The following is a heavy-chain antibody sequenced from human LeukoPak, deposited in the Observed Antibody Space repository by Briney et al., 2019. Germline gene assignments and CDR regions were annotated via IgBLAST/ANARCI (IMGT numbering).Heavy chain of an antibody. Sequence: ASVKVSCKASGYTFTGYYMHWVRQAPGQGLEWMGWINPNSGGTNYAQKFQGRVTMTRDTSISTAYMELSRLRSDDTAVYYCARGLRRIAVAAQDLTYWGLGTLVTVSS. CDR2: INPNSGGT. V-gene: IGHV1-2*02. CDR1: GYTFTGYY. D-gene: IGHD6-19*01. CDR3: ARGLRRIAVAAQDLTY. J-gene: IGHJ4*02.